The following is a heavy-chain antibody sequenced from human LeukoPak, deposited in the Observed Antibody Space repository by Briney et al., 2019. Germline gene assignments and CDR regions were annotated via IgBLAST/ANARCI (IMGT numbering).Heavy chain of an antibody. Sequence: SVKVSCKASGFTFTSSAMQWVRQARGQRLEWIGWIVVGSGNTNYAQKLQERVTITRDMSTSTAYMELSSLRSEDTAVYYCFGSGSYENWFDPWGQGTLVTVSS. J-gene: IGHJ5*02. CDR1: GFTFTSSA. V-gene: IGHV1-58*02. CDR3: FGSGSYENWFDP. CDR2: IVVGSGNT. D-gene: IGHD3-10*01.